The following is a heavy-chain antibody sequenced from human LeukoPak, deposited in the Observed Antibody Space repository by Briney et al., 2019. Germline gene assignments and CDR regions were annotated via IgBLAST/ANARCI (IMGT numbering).Heavy chain of an antibody. CDR1: GFTFSSYW. V-gene: IGHV3-7*03. D-gene: IGHD3-22*01. CDR3: AKASNYDSSGYYSS. CDR2: IKQDGSEK. Sequence: GGSLRLSCAASGFTFSSYWMSWVRQAPGKGLEWVANIKQDGSEKYYADSVKGRFTISRDNAKNSLYLQMNSLRAEDTAFYYCAKASNYDSSGYYSSWGQGTLVTVSS. J-gene: IGHJ5*02.